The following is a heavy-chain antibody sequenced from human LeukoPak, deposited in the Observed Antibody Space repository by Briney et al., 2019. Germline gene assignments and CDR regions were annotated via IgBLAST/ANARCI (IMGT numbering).Heavy chain of an antibody. CDR3: ARGKYQLQPRDYYYYGMDV. CDR1: GYTFTCYY. V-gene: IGHV1-2*06. CDR2: INPNSGGT. Sequence: ASVKVSCKASGYTFTCYYMHWVRQAPGQGLEWMGRINPNSGGTNYAQKFQGRVTMTRDTSISTAYMELSRLRSDDTAVYYCARGKYQLQPRDYYYYGMDVWGQGTTVTVSS. J-gene: IGHJ6*02. D-gene: IGHD2-2*01.